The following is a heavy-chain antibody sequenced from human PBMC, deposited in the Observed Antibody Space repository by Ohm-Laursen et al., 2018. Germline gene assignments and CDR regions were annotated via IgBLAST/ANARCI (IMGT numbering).Heavy chain of an antibody. D-gene: IGHD6-13*01. Sequence: TLSLTCAVYGGSFSGYYWSWIRQPPGKGLEWIGEINHSGSTNYNPSLKSRVTISVDTSKNQFSLKLSSVTAADTAVYYCVRALRDTVGTHDYWGQGTLVTVSS. J-gene: IGHJ4*02. CDR2: INHSGST. CDR3: VRALRDTVGTHDY. CDR1: GGSFSGYY. V-gene: IGHV4-34*01.